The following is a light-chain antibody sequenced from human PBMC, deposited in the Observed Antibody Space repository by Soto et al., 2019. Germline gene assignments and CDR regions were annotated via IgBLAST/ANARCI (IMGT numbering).Light chain of an antibody. CDR1: NIGTKG. V-gene: IGLV3-21*02. CDR3: QVWDTGTDHQV. J-gene: IGLJ3*02. Sequence: SYELTQPPSVSVAPGQTARITCGGNNIGTKGVHWYQQKPGQAPVLVVYDDSDRPSGIPERFSGSNSGNTAALTISRVEAGDEADYYCQVWDTGTDHQVFGGGTKVTVL. CDR2: DDS.